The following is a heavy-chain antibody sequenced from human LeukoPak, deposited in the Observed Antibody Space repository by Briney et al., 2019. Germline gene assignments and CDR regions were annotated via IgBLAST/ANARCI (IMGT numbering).Heavy chain of an antibody. V-gene: IGHV3-23*01. CDR2: ISGSGGST. CDR1: GFTFSSYA. J-gene: IGHJ4*02. D-gene: IGHD5-12*01. CDR3: AKVDIVASYYFDY. Sequence: TGGSLRLSCAASGFTFSSYAMSWVRQAPGKGLEWVSAISGSGGSTYYADSVKGRFTISRDNSKNTLYLQMNSLRAEDTAVYYCAKVDIVASYYFDYWGQGTLVTVSS.